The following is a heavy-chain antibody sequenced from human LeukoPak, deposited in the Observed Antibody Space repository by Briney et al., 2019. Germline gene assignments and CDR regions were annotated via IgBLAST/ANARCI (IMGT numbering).Heavy chain of an antibody. CDR3: ARQGSNSSGWYPVDD. D-gene: IGHD6-19*01. CDR2: MNPNRGGT. CDR1: GYTFTNYY. Sequence: ASVKVSCKASGYTFTNYYMHWLRQAPGQGLEWMGWMNPNRGGTKYAQTFQGRVTLTRDTSISTAYLELSSLTSDDTAVYFCARQGSNSSGWYPVDDWGQGTLVTVSS. J-gene: IGHJ4*02. V-gene: IGHV1-2*02.